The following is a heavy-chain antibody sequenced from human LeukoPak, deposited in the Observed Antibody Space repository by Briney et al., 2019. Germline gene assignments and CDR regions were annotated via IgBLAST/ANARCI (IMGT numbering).Heavy chain of an antibody. CDR3: AKDNDYYGSGTQPSFDY. J-gene: IGHJ4*02. Sequence: GRSLRLSCAASGFTFDDYAMHWVRQAPGKGLEWVSGISWNSGSIGYADSVKGRFTISRDNAKNSLYLQMNSLRAEDTALYYCAKDNDYYGSGTQPSFDYWGQGTLVTVSS. V-gene: IGHV3-9*01. D-gene: IGHD3-10*01. CDR1: GFTFDDYA. CDR2: ISWNSGSI.